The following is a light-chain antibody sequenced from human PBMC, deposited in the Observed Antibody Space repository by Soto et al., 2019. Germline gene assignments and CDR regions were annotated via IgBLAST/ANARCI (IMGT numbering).Light chain of an antibody. CDR1: SSDVGGYKY. CDR3: SSYGGSNNLV. V-gene: IGLV2-14*01. CDR2: EVS. Sequence: QSALTQPASVSGSPGQSITISCTGTSSDVGGYKYVSWYQHHPDTAPKLIIYEVSNRPSGVSNRFSGSKSGNTASLTISGLQTEDEANYYCSSYGGSNNLVFGGGTKVTVL. J-gene: IGLJ2*01.